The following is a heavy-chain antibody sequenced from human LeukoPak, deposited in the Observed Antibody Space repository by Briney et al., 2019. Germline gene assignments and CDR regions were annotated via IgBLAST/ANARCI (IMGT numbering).Heavy chain of an antibody. CDR2: MNPNSGNT. Sequence: ASVKVSCKASGYTFTGYYMHWVRQAPGQGLEWMGWMNPNSGNTGYAQKFQGRVTMTRNTSISTAYMELSSLRSEDTAVYYCARSLRSAANNFDYWGQGTLVTVSS. CDR1: GYTFTGYY. D-gene: IGHD4/OR15-4a*01. J-gene: IGHJ4*02. CDR3: ARSLRSAANNFDY. V-gene: IGHV1-8*02.